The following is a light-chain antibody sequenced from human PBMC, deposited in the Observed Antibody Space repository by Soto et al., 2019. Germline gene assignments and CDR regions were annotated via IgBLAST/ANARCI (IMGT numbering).Light chain of an antibody. CDR2: GAS. CDR3: QQYGSSGT. Sequence: EIVMTQSPATLSAPPGERATLSCRASQSVSSNSAWSQQKPGQAPRLLIYGASTRATGIPARLSGSASGTEFTLTISRMEPDDFAVYYCQQYGSSGTFGQGTKVDI. J-gene: IGKJ1*01. CDR1: QSVSSN. V-gene: IGKV3-15*01.